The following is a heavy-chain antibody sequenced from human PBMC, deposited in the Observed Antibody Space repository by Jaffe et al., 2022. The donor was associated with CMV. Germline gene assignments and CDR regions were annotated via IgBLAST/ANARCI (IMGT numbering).Heavy chain of an antibody. D-gene: IGHD6-13*01. J-gene: IGHJ6*02. CDR2: INPSGGST. V-gene: IGHV1-46*01. CDR3: ARGRKAAAGTDYYYGMDV. CDR1: GYTFTSYY. Sequence: QVQLVQSGAEVKKPGASVKVSCKASGYTFTSYYMHWVRQAPGQGLEWMGIINPSGGSTSYAQKFQGRVTMTRDTSTSTVYMELSSLRSEDTAVYYCARGRKAAAGTDYYYGMDVWGQGTTVTVSS.